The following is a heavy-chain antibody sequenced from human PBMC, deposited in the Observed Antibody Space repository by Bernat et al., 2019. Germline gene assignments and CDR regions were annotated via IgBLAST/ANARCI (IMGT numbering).Heavy chain of an antibody. CDR1: GFTFSSYG. J-gene: IGHJ4*02. CDR3: ARDFGLATRVQGVILPDY. D-gene: IGHD3-10*01. CDR2: IWYDGSNK. Sequence: QVQLVESGGGVVQPGRSLRLSCAASGFTFSSYGMHWVRQAPGKGLEWVAVIWYDGSNKYYADSVKGRFTISRDNSKNTLYLQMNSLRAEDMAVYYCARDFGLATRVQGVILPDYWGQGTLVTVSS. V-gene: IGHV3-33*01.